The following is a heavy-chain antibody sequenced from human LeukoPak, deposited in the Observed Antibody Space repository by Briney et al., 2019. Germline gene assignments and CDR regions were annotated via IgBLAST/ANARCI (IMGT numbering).Heavy chain of an antibody. Sequence: ASGKVSCKASGYKFTDYAMYWVRQAPGQRFEWMGCVNTGTGNTAYSQNLQGRVTLTRDTSASTAHMELSSLTSEDTAVYYCVRDWGGSSAICGQGTLVIVSS. CDR3: VRDWGGSSAI. V-gene: IGHV1-3*04. D-gene: IGHD2-21*01. CDR1: GYKFTDYA. J-gene: IGHJ4*02. CDR2: VNTGTGNT.